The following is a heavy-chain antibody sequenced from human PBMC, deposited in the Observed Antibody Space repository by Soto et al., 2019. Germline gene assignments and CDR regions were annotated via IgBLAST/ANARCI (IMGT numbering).Heavy chain of an antibody. CDR3: TTHTAEYSSSWYYFDY. CDR1: GFTFSGSA. CDR2: IRSKANSYGP. V-gene: IGHV3-73*01. D-gene: IGHD6-13*01. J-gene: IGHJ4*02. Sequence: GGSLRLSCAASGFTFSGSAMHWVRQASGKGLEWVGRIRSKANSYGPAYVATVKGRFTISREDSKNTAYLQMNSLKTEDTAMYYCTTHTAEYSSSWYYFDYWGQGTLVTVSS.